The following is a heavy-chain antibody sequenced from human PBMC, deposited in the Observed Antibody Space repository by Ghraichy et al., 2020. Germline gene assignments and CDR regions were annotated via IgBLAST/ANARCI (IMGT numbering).Heavy chain of an antibody. D-gene: IGHD3-22*01. CDR2: ISAYNGNT. Sequence: ASVKVSCKASGYTFTSYGISWVRQAPGQGLEWMGWISAYNGNTNYAQKLQGRVTMTTDTSTSTAYMELRSLRSDDTAVYYCAREGYYDSSGSGTFQHWGQGTLVTVSS. CDR1: GYTFTSYG. J-gene: IGHJ1*01. V-gene: IGHV1-18*01. CDR3: AREGYYDSSGSGTFQH.